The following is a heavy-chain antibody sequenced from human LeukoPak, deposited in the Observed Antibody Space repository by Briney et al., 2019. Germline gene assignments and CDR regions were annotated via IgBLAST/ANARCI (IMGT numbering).Heavy chain of an antibody. V-gene: IGHV3-11*01. CDR2: ISTGGSTI. CDR3: VRTTYYNDSSGYYIPGGMDV. J-gene: IGHJ6*02. Sequence: PGGSLRLSCAASGFTFSDYYMSWIRQAPGKGLEWVSDISTGGSTIYYADSVKGRFAISRDNAKASLYLQINSLTAEDTAVYYCVRTTYYNDSSGYYIPGGMDVWGHGTTVTVTS. CDR1: GFTFSDYY. D-gene: IGHD3-22*01.